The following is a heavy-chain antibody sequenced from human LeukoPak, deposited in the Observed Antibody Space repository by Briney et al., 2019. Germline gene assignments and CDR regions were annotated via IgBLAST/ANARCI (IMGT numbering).Heavy chain of an antibody. V-gene: IGHV1-24*01. J-gene: IGHJ4*02. D-gene: IGHD3-3*01. Sequence: ASVKFSCKVSGDSLSELSMHWVRHIPGKGLEWMGGFDSEAGKTGYAQNFKGRVTMTEDTSTDTAYMELSSLRSGDTAVYFCATTVVPGVTLYFDLWGQGTPVTVSS. CDR2: FDSEAGKT. CDR3: ATTVVPGVTLYFDL. CDR1: GDSLSELS.